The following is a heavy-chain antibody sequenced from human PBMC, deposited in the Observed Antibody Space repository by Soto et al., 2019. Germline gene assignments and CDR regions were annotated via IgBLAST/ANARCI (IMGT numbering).Heavy chain of an antibody. CDR3: AKVLRPASIFGVVIRKTYYYYGMDV. V-gene: IGHV3-15*07. CDR1: GFTFSNAW. Sequence: PGGSLRLSCAASGFTFSNAWMNWVRQAPGRGLEWVGRIKSKTDGGTTDYAAPVKGRFTISRDDSKNTLYLQMNSLKTEDTAVYYCAKVLRPASIFGVVIRKTYYYYGMDVWGQGTTVTVSS. D-gene: IGHD3-3*02. CDR2: IKSKTDGGTT. J-gene: IGHJ6*02.